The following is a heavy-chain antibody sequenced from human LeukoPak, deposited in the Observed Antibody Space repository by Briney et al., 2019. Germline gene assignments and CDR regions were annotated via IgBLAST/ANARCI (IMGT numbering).Heavy chain of an antibody. V-gene: IGHV4-34*01. Sequence: SETLSLTCAVYGGSLGGYYWSWIRQPPGKGLEWIGEINHSGSTKYNPSLKSRVTISVDTSKNHFSLNLSSVTAADTAVYYCARGQWLAPTGDYWGQGTLVTVSS. D-gene: IGHD6-19*01. CDR1: GGSLGGYY. CDR3: ARGQWLAPTGDY. CDR2: INHSGST. J-gene: IGHJ4*02.